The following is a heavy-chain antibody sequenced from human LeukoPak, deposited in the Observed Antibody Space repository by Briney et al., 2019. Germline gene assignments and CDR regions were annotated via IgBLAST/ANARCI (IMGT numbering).Heavy chain of an antibody. CDR2: IYYSGST. CDR1: GGSISSSSYY. CDR3: ARTLVGRLRGYYFDY. D-gene: IGHD4-23*01. J-gene: IGHJ4*02. Sequence: PSETLSLTCTVSGGSISSSSYYWGWIRQPPGKGLEWIGSIYYSGSTYYNPSLKSRVTISVDTSKNQFSLKLSSVTAADTAVYYCARTLVGRLRGYYFDYWGQGTLVTVSS. V-gene: IGHV4-39*01.